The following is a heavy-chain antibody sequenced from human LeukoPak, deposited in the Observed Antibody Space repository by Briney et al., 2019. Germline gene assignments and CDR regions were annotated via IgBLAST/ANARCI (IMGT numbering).Heavy chain of an antibody. CDR1: GFTFSTYG. V-gene: IGHV3-33*06. D-gene: IGHD2-21*01. CDR3: AKDRRRSGGDYHYYYMDV. J-gene: IGHJ6*03. Sequence: PGGSLRLSCVASGFTFSTYGMHWVRQAPGKGLEWVAVIWYDGNYKSYGDSVKGRFTISRDNSKNTVYLQMNSLRAEDTAVYYCAKDRRRSGGDYHYYYMDVWGKGTTVTVSS. CDR2: IWYDGNYK.